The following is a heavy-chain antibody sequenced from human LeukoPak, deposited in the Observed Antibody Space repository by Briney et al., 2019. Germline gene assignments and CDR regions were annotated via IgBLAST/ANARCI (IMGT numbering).Heavy chain of an antibody. CDR2: IYTSGST. CDR1: GGSISSGSYY. Sequence: SETLSLTCTVSGGSISSGSYYWSWIRQPAGTGLEWIGRIYTSGSTNYNPSLKSRVTISVDTSKNQFSLKLSSVTAADTAVYYCARGTGGSIGVSDYWGQGTLVTVSS. CDR3: ARGTGGSIGVSDY. D-gene: IGHD1-26*01. J-gene: IGHJ4*02. V-gene: IGHV4-61*02.